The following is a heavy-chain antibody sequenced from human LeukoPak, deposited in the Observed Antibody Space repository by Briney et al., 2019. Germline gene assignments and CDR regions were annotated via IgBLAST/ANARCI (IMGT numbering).Heavy chain of an antibody. CDR2: IYYSGST. CDR1: GGSISSGGYY. V-gene: IGHV4-31*03. J-gene: IGHJ4*02. D-gene: IGHD5-12*01. CDR3: ARDRRGYSGYDYFDY. Sequence: SETLSLTCTVSGGSISSGGYYWSWIRQHPGKGLEWSGYIYYSGSTYYNPSLKSRVTISVDTSKNQFSLKLSSVTAADTAVYYCARDRRGYSGYDYFDYWGQGTLVTVSS.